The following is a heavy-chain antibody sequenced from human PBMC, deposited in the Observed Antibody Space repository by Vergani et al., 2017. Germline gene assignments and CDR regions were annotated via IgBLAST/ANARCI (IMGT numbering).Heavy chain of an antibody. CDR2: IIPIFGTA. CDR3: AGGYDYGGNGNNWFDP. D-gene: IGHD4-23*01. V-gene: IGHV1-69*01. J-gene: IGHJ5*02. Sequence: QVQLVQSGAEVKKPGSSVKVSCKASGGTFSSYAISWVRQAPGQGLEWMGGIIPIFGTANYAQKFQGRVTITADESTSPAYMELSSLRSEDTAVYYCAGGYDYGGNGNNWFDPWGQGTLVTVSS. CDR1: GGTFSSYA.